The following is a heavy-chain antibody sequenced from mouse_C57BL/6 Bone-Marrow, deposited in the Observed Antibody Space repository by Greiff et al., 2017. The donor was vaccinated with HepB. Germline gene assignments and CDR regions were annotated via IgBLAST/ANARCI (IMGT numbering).Heavy chain of an antibody. CDR3: AREGNYGSRLDY. CDR1: GFTFSDYY. CDR2: INSDGSST. J-gene: IGHJ2*01. V-gene: IGHV5-16*01. Sequence: EVKVVESEGGLVQPGSSMKLSCTASGFTFSDYYMAWVRQVPEKGLEWVANINSDGSSTYYLDSLKSRFIISRDNAKTILYMQMSSLKSEDTATYYCAREGNYGSRLDYWGQGTTLTVSS. D-gene: IGHD1-1*01.